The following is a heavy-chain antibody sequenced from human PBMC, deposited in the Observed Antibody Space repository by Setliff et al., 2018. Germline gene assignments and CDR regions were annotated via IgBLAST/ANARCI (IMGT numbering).Heavy chain of an antibody. J-gene: IGHJ4*02. CDR3: ARQPGDEQQLVGD. Sequence: SETLSLTCAVSGYSIRSGYYWGWIRQPQGQGLEWIGSIYHSGSTYYSPSLKSRVTISVDTSKNQFSLNLTSVTAADTALYYCARQPGDEQQLVGDWGQGTLGTVSS. V-gene: IGHV4-38-2*01. CDR1: GYSIRSGYY. D-gene: IGHD6-13*01. CDR2: IYHSGST.